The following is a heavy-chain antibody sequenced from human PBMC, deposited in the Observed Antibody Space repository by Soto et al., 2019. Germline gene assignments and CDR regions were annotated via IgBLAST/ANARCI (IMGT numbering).Heavy chain of an antibody. V-gene: IGHV1-18*01. CDR1: GYTFTSYG. J-gene: IGHJ6*02. CDR2: ISAYNGNT. CDR3: ARAEAYYYGMDV. Sequence: ASVKVSCKASGYTFTSYGISWVRQAPGQGLEWMGWISAYNGNTNYAQKLQGRVTMTTDTSTSTAYMELRSLRSDDTPLYYCARAEAYYYGMDVWGQGTTVPVSS.